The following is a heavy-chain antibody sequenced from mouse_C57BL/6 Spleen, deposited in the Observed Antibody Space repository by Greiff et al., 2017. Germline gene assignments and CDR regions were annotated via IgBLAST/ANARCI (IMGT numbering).Heavy chain of an antibody. CDR2: INPNYGTT. CDR3: ARSGDYGRVYYAMDY. D-gene: IGHD2-4*01. CDR1: GYSFTDYN. J-gene: IGHJ4*01. V-gene: IGHV1-39*01. Sequence: EVKLQQSGPELVKPGASVKISCKASGYSFTDYNMNWVKQSNGKSLEWIGVINPNYGTTSYNQKFKGKVTLTVDQSYSTVYMKLNRLTSEDSAVYYCARSGDYGRVYYAMDYWGQGTSVTVSS.